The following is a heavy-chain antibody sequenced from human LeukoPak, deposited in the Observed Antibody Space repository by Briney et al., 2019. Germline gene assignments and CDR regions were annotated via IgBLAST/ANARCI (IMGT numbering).Heavy chain of an antibody. CDR3: ARGLPTVTTSGPPVYYYYGMDV. D-gene: IGHD4-17*01. J-gene: IGHJ6*02. Sequence: SETLSLTCTVSGGSIISYYWSWIRQPAGKGLEWIGRIYSRGSTNYNPSLKGRVTMSVDMSRNQFSLKLRSVTAADTAVYYCARGLPTVTTSGPPVYYYYGMDVWGQGTTVTVSS. V-gene: IGHV4-4*07. CDR2: IYSRGST. CDR1: GGSIISYY.